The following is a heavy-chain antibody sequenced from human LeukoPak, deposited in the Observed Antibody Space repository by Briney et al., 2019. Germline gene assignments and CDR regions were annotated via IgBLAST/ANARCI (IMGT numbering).Heavy chain of an antibody. Sequence: GGSLRLSCAASGFTFSDYYMNWIRQAPGRGLEWLSYISSTGSAMYYADSVKGRFTISRDNAKNPLYLQMNSLRTEDTAVYYCASDSSGYFGPWGQGTLVTVSS. CDR1: GFTFSDYY. CDR2: ISSTGSAM. J-gene: IGHJ5*02. CDR3: ASDSSGYFGP. V-gene: IGHV3-11*01. D-gene: IGHD3-22*01.